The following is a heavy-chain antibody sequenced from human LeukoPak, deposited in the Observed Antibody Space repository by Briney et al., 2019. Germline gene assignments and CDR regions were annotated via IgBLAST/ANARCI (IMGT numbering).Heavy chain of an antibody. Sequence: PGGSLRLSCAASGFTFSSYEMNWVRQAPGKGLEWVSYISSSGSTIYYADSVKGRSTISRDNAKNSLYLQMNSLRAEDTAVYYCARGEMVYLRYNWFDPWGQGTLVTVSS. CDR1: GFTFSSYE. J-gene: IGHJ5*02. CDR3: ARGEMVYLRYNWFDP. D-gene: IGHD2-8*01. V-gene: IGHV3-48*03. CDR2: ISSSGSTI.